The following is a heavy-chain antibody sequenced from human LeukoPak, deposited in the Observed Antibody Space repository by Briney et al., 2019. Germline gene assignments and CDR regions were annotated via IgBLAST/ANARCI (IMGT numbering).Heavy chain of an antibody. CDR2: ISGSGGST. D-gene: IGHD4-23*01. V-gene: IGHV3-23*01. Sequence: PGGSLRLSCAASGFTFSSYAMSWVRQAPGKGLEWVSAISGSGGSTYYADSVKGRFTISRDNSKNTLYLQMNSLRAEDTAVYYCAFDYGGNWEAFDIWGQGTMVTVSS. CDR3: AFDYGGNWEAFDI. CDR1: GFTFSSYA. J-gene: IGHJ3*02.